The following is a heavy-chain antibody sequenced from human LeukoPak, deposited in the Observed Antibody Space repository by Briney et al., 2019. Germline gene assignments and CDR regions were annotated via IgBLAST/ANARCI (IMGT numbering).Heavy chain of an antibody. CDR3: AKDWGAYCGGDCYGFDY. V-gene: IGHV3-23*01. Sequence: GGSLRLSCAASGFTFSSYAMSWVRQVPGKWLEWVSAISGSGGSTYYADSVKGRFTISRDKSKNTLYLQMNSLRAEDTAVYYCAKDWGAYCGGDCYGFDYWGQGTLVTVSS. J-gene: IGHJ4*02. CDR1: GFTFSSYA. CDR2: ISGSGGST. D-gene: IGHD2-21*02.